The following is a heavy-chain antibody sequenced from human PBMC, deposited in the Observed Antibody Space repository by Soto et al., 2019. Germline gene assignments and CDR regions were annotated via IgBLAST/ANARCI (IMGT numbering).Heavy chain of an antibody. CDR2: IYYSGST. V-gene: IGHV4-30-4*01. D-gene: IGHD1-26*01. CDR3: AREGGIVGATTVDY. Sequence: QVQLQESGPGLVKPSQTLSLTCTVSGGSISSGDYYWSWIRQPPGKGLEWIGYIYYSGSTYYNPSLNSRVTISVDTSKNPFSLKLSSVTAADTAVYYCAREGGIVGATTVDYWGQGTLVTVSS. J-gene: IGHJ4*02. CDR1: GGSISSGDYY.